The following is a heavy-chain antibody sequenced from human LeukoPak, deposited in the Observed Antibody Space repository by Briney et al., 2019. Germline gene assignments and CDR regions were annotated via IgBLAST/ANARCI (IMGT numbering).Heavy chain of an antibody. Sequence: PSETLSLTCGVYGVSFSGYYWSWIRQPPGKGLEWIGEINHSGSITYTPSLKSRVTISLDASKNQFSLKLSSVTAADTAVYYCARGRVTMVRGVIMGYYFDYWGQGTLVTVSS. V-gene: IGHV4-34*01. CDR2: INHSGSI. CDR3: ARGRVTMVRGVIMGYYFDY. D-gene: IGHD3-10*01. J-gene: IGHJ4*02. CDR1: GVSFSGYY.